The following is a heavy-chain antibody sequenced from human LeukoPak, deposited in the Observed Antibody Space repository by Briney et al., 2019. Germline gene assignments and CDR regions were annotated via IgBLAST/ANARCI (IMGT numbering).Heavy chain of an antibody. CDR3: ARDFPFGDLXRFDX. Sequence: ASVKVSCKASGGTFSSYAISWVRQAPGQGLEWMGGIIPIFGTANYAQKFQGRVTITTDESTSTAYMELSSLRSEDTAVYYCARDFPFGDLXRFDXXGQRXLVTV. J-gene: IGHJ5*02. CDR1: GGTFSSYA. V-gene: IGHV1-69*05. CDR2: IIPIFGTA. D-gene: IGHD3-3*01.